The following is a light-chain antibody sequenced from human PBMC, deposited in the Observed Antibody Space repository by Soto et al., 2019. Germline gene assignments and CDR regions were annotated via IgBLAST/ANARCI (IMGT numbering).Light chain of an antibody. V-gene: IGLV2-14*01. Sequence: QSALTQPASVSXSPGQSITIXCTGTSSDVGGYNYVSWYQQHPGRAPRVMIYDVSNRPSGISNRFSGSKSGNTAYLTISGLQAEDEADYYCSSYTSSYTLLFGSGTKLTVL. CDR2: DVS. CDR3: SSYTSSYTLL. CDR1: SSDVGGYNY. J-gene: IGLJ1*01.